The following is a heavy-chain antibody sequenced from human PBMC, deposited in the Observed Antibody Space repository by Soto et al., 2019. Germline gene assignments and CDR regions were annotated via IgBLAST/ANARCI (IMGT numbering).Heavy chain of an antibody. D-gene: IGHD5-18*01. J-gene: IGHJ4*02. V-gene: IGHV4-4*07. Sequence: SETLSLTCTISGGSISSNYCNWIRQSAGRGLEWIGRIYTSGGTNYNPSLKSRVTMSVDTSKKQFSLNLSSVTAADTAVYYCARGYFYGDTFDYWGQGTLVTVS. CDR1: GGSISSNY. CDR3: ARGYFYGDTFDY. CDR2: IYTSGGT.